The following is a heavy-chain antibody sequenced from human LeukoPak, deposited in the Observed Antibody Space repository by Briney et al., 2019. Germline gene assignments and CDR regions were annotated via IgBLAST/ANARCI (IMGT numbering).Heavy chain of an antibody. CDR1: GGTFSSYA. Sequence: GASVKVSCKASGGTFSSYAISWVRQAPGQGLEWMGGSIPIFGTANNAQKFQGRVTITADESTSTAYMELSRLRSDDTAVYYCARGSSVVWDIVVVPAASDCWGRGTLVTVSS. CDR2: SIPIFGTA. D-gene: IGHD2-2*01. CDR3: ARGSSVVWDIVVVPAASDC. J-gene: IGHJ4*02. V-gene: IGHV1-69*13.